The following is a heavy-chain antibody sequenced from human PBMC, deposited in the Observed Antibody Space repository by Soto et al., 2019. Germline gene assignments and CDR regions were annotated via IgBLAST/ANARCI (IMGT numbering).Heavy chain of an antibody. Sequence: EVPLLESGGGLVQPGGSLRLSCAASGFTFSSYAMSWVRQAPGKGLEWVSAISGSGGSTYYADSVKGRFTISRDNSKKTLYLQMNSLRAEDTAVYYCAKRDCSGGSCYLGDYWGQGTLVTVSS. J-gene: IGHJ4*02. V-gene: IGHV3-23*01. D-gene: IGHD2-15*01. CDR2: ISGSGGST. CDR3: AKRDCSGGSCYLGDY. CDR1: GFTFSSYA.